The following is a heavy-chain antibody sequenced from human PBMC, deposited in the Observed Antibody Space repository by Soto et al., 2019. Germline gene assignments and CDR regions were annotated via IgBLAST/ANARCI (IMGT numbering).Heavy chain of an antibody. CDR2: MNPNSGNT. D-gene: IGHD6-13*01. CDR3: ARARSAAGTGWFDP. J-gene: IGHJ5*02. CDR1: GYTFTSYD. V-gene: IGHV1-8*01. Sequence: QVQLVQSGAEVKKPGASVKVSCKASGYTFTSYDINWVRQATGQGLEWMGWMNPNSGNTGYAQKFQGRVTMTRNTSISTAYMELSSLRSEDTAVSFCARARSAAGTGWFDPWGQGTLVTVYS.